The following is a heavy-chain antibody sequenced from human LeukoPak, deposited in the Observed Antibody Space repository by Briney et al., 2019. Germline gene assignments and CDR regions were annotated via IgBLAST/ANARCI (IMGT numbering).Heavy chain of an antibody. CDR1: GGSISSSSYY. D-gene: IGHD2-21*02. J-gene: IGHJ4*02. Sequence: PSETLSLTCTVSGGSISSSSYYWGWIRQPPGKGLEWIGSIYYSGSTYYNPSLKSRVTISVDTSKNQFSLKLSSVTAADTAVYYCARSPNIKYCGGDCYSAYWGQGTLVTVSS. CDR2: IYYSGST. V-gene: IGHV4-39*07. CDR3: ARSPNIKYCGGDCYSAY.